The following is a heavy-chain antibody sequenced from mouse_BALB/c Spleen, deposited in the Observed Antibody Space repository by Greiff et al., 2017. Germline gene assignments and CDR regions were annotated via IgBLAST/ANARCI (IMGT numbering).Heavy chain of an antibody. D-gene: IGHD1-1*01. CDR1: GFNIKDTY. Sequence: EVKLQESGAELVKPGASVKLSCTASGFNIKDTYMHWVKQRPEQGLEWIGRIDPANGNTKYDPKFQGKATITADTSSNTAYLQLSSLTSEDTAVYYCARDYYGSSYVLFDYWGQGTTLTVSS. CDR2: IDPANGNT. CDR3: ARDYYGSSYVLFDY. J-gene: IGHJ2*01. V-gene: IGHV14-3*02.